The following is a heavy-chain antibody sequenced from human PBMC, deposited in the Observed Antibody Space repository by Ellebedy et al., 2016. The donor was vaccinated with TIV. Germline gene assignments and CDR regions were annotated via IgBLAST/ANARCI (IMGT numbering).Heavy chain of an antibody. J-gene: IGHJ6*02. D-gene: IGHD5-18*01. CDR2: FDPEDGET. CDR1: GYTLTELS. Sequence: ASVKVSXXVSGYTLTELSMHWVRQAPGKGLEWMGGFDPEDGETIYAQKFQGRVTMTEDTSTDTAYMELSSLRSEDTAVYYCATVSPTYTYYYYYGMDVWGQGTTVTVSS. V-gene: IGHV1-24*01. CDR3: ATVSPTYTYYYYYGMDV.